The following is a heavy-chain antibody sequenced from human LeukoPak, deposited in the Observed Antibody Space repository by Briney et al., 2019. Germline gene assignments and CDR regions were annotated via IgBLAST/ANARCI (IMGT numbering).Heavy chain of an antibody. Sequence: GGSLRLSCAASGFTFSNYEINWVRQAPGKGLEWVSYISGGGGTIYYADSVKGRFTISRDNAKNLLYLQMNSLRVEDTAVYYCARGGRVGASDYWGQGTLVTVSS. CDR2: ISGGGGTI. D-gene: IGHD1-26*01. V-gene: IGHV3-48*03. J-gene: IGHJ4*02. CDR1: GFTFSNYE. CDR3: ARGGRVGASDY.